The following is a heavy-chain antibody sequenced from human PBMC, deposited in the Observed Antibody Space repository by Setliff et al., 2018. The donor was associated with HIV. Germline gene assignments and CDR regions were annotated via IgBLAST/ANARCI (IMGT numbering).Heavy chain of an antibody. J-gene: IGHJ4*02. Sequence: GGSLRLSCATSGFTFSSHGIHWVRQAPGKGLEWVSSIITSSSYTYYADSVKGRFTISRDNAKNSLYLQMNSLRAEDTAVYFCATLPAAIVATTYYFDYWGQGTLVTVSS. D-gene: IGHD5-12*01. V-gene: IGHV3-21*06. CDR3: ATLPAAIVATTYYFDY. CDR2: IITSSSYT. CDR1: GFTFSSHG.